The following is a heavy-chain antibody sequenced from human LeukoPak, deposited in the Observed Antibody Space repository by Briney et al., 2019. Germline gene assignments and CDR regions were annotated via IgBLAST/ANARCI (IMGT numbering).Heavy chain of an antibody. CDR3: VRDRMIDSRAGPSDPFDV. V-gene: IGHV3-53*01. D-gene: IGHD2-21*01. J-gene: IGHJ3*01. Sequence: GGSLRLSCAASGFTVSDSFMTWVRQAPGKGLEWVSVIYVAGSTYYADSVKGRFTVSRDNSKNTLYLQMNSLRADDTAVYYCVRDRMIDSRAGPSDPFDVWGQGTIVTVSS. CDR2: IYVAGST. CDR1: GFTVSDSF.